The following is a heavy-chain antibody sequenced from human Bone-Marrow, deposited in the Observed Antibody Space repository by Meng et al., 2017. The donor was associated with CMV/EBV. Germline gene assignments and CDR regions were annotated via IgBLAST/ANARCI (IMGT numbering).Heavy chain of an antibody. CDR3: ARGVHWASFDY. CDR2: FSYDGSNK. D-gene: IGHD3-16*01. Sequence: GESLKISCEVSGFTFFKCGMSWVRQAPGKGLEWVAVFSYDGSNKYYVDSVKGRFTISRDNAKNSLYLQMNSLRAEDTAVYYCARGVHWASFDYWGQGTLVTVSS. CDR1: GFTFFKCG. V-gene: IGHV3-30*03. J-gene: IGHJ4*02.